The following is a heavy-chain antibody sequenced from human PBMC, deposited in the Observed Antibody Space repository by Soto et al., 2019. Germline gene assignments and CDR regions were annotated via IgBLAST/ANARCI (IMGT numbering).Heavy chain of an antibody. V-gene: IGHV4-31*03. D-gene: IGHD1-26*01. CDR2: IYYSGST. J-gene: IGHJ4*02. CDR1: GGSISSGGYY. Sequence: QVQLQESGPGLVKPSQTLSLTCTVSGGSISSGGYYWSWIRQHPGKGLEWIGYIYYSGSTYYNPSLKSRATIXVXTXXNPFSLKLSSVTAADTAVYYCAREGGIVGATAADYWGQGTLVTVSS. CDR3: AREGGIVGATAADY.